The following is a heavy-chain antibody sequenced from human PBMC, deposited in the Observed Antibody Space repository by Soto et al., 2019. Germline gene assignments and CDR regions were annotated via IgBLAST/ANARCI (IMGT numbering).Heavy chain of an antibody. CDR1: GFILSTYG. CDR3: ARDYGPSNSYNLFHP. CDR2: ISDDGNAQ. V-gene: IGHV3-30*03. J-gene: IGHJ5*02. Sequence: GGSLRLSCAASGFILSTYGMHWVRQAPGKGLEWVAMISDDGNAQYYVDSVKCRSSVSRATSKNMLHLHMNSLRSEDTVLYYCARDYGPSNSYNLFHPWGPGTLVTVSS. D-gene: IGHD4-17*01.